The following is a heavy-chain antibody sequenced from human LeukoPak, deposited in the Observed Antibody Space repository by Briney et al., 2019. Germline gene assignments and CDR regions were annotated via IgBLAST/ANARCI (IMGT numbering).Heavy chain of an antibody. Sequence: GGSLRLSCAASGFTFSSYGMHWVRQAPGKGLEWVAFIRYDGSNKYYADSVKGRFTISRDNSKNTLYLQMNSLRAEDTAVYYCAKDETHSNYVGHYYFDYWGQGTLVTVSS. D-gene: IGHD4-11*01. V-gene: IGHV3-30*02. CDR1: GFTFSSYG. CDR3: AKDETHSNYVGHYYFDY. CDR2: IRYDGSNK. J-gene: IGHJ4*02.